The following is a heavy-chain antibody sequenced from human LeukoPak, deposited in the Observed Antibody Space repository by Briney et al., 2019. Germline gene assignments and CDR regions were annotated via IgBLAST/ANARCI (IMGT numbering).Heavy chain of an antibody. CDR1: GGSISSYY. CDR2: IYYDGST. CDR3: ARRGYSGLAMDV. V-gene: IGHV4-59*08. D-gene: IGHD5-12*01. J-gene: IGHJ6*02. Sequence: PSETLSLTCTVSGGSISSYYWSWIRQPPGKGLEWIGYIYYDGSTNYNPSLKSRVTISVDTSKNQFSLKLTSVTAADTAVYYCARRGYSGLAMDVWGQGTTVTVPS.